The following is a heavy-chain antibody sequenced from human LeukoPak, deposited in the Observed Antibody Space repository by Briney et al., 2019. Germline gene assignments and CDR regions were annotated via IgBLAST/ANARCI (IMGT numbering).Heavy chain of an antibody. CDR1: GYTFTSYY. D-gene: IGHD6-19*01. CDR2: INPSGGST. CDR3: ARDSSGWYGNWFDP. Sequence: GASVKVSCKASGYTFTSYYMHWVRQAPGQGLEWMGIINPSGGSTSYAKKLQGRVTMTRDMSTSSVYMQLSSLRSEDTAVYYCARDSSGWYGNWFDPWGQGTLVTVSS. V-gene: IGHV1-46*01. J-gene: IGHJ5*02.